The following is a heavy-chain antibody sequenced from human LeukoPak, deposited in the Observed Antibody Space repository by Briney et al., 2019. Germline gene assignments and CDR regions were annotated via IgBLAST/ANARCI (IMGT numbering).Heavy chain of an antibody. V-gene: IGHV3-9*01. CDR2: ISWNSGSI. J-gene: IGHJ3*02. D-gene: IGHD3-22*01. CDR3: ARGRYYDSSGYPGAFDI. CDR1: GFTFDDYA. Sequence: GRSLRLSCAASGFTFDDYAMHWVRQAPGKGLEWVSGISWNSGSIGYADSVKGRFTISRDNAKTSLYLEMNSLRTEDTALYYCARGRYYDSSGYPGAFDIWGQGTMVTVPS.